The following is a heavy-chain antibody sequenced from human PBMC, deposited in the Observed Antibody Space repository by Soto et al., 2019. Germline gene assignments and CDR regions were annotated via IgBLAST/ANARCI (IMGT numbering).Heavy chain of an antibody. CDR2: IWYDGSNK. Sequence: PGGSLRLSCAASGFTFSSYGMHWVRQAPGKGLEWVAVIWYDGSNKYYAGSVKGRFTISRDNSKNTLYLQMNSLRAEDTAVYYCAREAVALRRWRNNWFDPWGQGTLVTVSS. V-gene: IGHV3-33*01. J-gene: IGHJ5*02. CDR3: AREAVALRRWRNNWFDP. CDR1: GFTFSSYG. D-gene: IGHD6-19*01.